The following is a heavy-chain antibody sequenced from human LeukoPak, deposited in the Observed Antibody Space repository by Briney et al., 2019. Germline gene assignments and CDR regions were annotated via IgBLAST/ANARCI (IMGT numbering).Heavy chain of an antibody. D-gene: IGHD2/OR15-2a*01. CDR3: AKLIVASDY. V-gene: IGHV3-23*01. CDR2: ISGSGGST. J-gene: IGHJ4*02. Sequence: PGGSLRLSCAASGFTFSSYAMSWVRQAPGKGLEWVSGISGSGGSTYYADSAKGRFTISRDNSKNTLYLQMNSLRAEDTAIYFCAKLIVASDYWGQGTLVTVSS. CDR1: GFTFSSYA.